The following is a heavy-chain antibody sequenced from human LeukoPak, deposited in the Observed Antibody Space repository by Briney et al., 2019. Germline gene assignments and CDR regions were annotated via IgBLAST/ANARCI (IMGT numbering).Heavy chain of an antibody. D-gene: IGHD3-10*01. J-gene: IGHJ5*02. CDR2: IFSSGST. CDR3: ARTLYGSGTNWFDP. V-gene: IGHV4-4*07. CDR1: GGSISSYY. Sequence: SETLSLTCTVSGGSISSYYWSWIRQPAGKGLEWIGRIFSSGSTNYSPSLKSRVTISVDTSKNQFCLELSAVTAADTAVYYCARTLYGSGTNWFDPWGQGTLVTVSS.